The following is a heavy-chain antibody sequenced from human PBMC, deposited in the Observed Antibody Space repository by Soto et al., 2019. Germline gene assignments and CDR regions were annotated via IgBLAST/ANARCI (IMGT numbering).Heavy chain of an antibody. CDR2: ISGSGGST. Sequence: GGSLRLSCAASGFTFSSYAMSWVRQAPGKGLEWVSAISGSGGSTYYADSVKGRFTISRDNSKNTLYLQMNSLRAEDTAVYYCAKRNYWAGYYYYGMDVWGQGTTVTVSS. J-gene: IGHJ6*02. D-gene: IGHD1-7*01. CDR3: AKRNYWAGYYYYGMDV. CDR1: GFTFSSYA. V-gene: IGHV3-23*01.